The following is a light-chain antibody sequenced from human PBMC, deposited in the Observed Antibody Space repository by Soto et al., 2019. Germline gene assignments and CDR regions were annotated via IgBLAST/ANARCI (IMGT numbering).Light chain of an antibody. V-gene: IGKV1-8*01. CDR1: QGISSY. CDR3: QQYYSYPYT. Sequence: AIRMTQSPSSFSASTGDRVTITCRASQGISSYLAWYQQKPGKGPKLLIYAAATLQSGVPSRFSGSGSGTDFTLTISSLQSEDFATYSCQQYYSYPYTFGQGTKLEIK. J-gene: IGKJ2*01. CDR2: AAA.